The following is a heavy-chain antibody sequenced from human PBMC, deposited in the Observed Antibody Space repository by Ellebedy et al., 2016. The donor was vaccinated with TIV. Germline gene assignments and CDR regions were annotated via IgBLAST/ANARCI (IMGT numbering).Heavy chain of an antibody. CDR3: ASGSRGELPEQVDAFDI. V-gene: IGHV3-33*01. CDR1: GFTFSSYG. J-gene: IGHJ3*02. Sequence: PGGSLRLSCAASGFTFSSYGMPWVRQAPGTGLEWVEVIWYDGCNNYDADSVKGRFTISRDNSKNTLYLQMNRLRAEDTDVYDGASGSRGELPEQVDAFDIWGQGTMVTVSS. D-gene: IGHD1-26*01. CDR2: IWYDGCNN.